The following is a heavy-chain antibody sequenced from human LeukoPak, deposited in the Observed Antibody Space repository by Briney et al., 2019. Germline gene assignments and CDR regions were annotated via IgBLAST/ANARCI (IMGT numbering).Heavy chain of an antibody. CDR3: ARSSGYPNWFDP. J-gene: IGHJ5*02. V-gene: IGHV1-69*13. CDR2: IIPIFGTA. D-gene: IGHD3-22*01. CDR1: GGTFSSYA. Sequence: SVKVSCTASGGTFSSYAISWVRQAPGQGLEWMGGIIPIFGTANYAQKFQGRVTITADESTSTAYMELSSLRSEDTAVYYCARSSGYPNWFDPWGQGTLVTVSS.